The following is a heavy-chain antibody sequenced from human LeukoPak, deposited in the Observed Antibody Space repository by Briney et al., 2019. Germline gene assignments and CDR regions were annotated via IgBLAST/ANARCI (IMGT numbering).Heavy chain of an antibody. CDR2: IYYSGST. V-gene: IGHV4-59*01. CDR3: ARFPVTTQDNWFDP. J-gene: IGHJ5*02. CDR1: GGSISSYY. Sequence: SETLFLTCTVSGGSISSYYWSWIRQPPGKGLEWIGYIYYSGSTNYNPSLKSRVTISVDTSKNQFSLKLSSVTAADTAVYYCARFPVTTQDNWFDPWGQGTLVTVSS. D-gene: IGHD4-17*01.